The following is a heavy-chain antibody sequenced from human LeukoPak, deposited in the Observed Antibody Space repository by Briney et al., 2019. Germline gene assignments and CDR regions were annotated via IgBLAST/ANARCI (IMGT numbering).Heavy chain of an antibody. D-gene: IGHD3-10*01. V-gene: IGHV1-2*02. CDR2: INPNSGGT. J-gene: IGHJ4*02. CDR3: ARSRTGSGFLFDY. Sequence: GASVKVPCKASGYTFTGYYMHWVRQAPGQGLEWMGWINPNSGGTNYAQKFQGRVTMTRDTSISTAYMELSRLRSDDTAVYYCARSRTGSGFLFDYWGQGTLVTVSS. CDR1: GYTFTGYY.